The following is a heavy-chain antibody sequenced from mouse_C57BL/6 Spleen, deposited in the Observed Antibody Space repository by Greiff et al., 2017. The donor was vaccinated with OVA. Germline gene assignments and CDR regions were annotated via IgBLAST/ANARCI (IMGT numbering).Heavy chain of an antibody. J-gene: IGHJ1*03. CDR3: ARDPFYYYGSSHWYFDV. CDR1: GYSITSGYY. V-gene: IGHV3-6*01. Sequence: EVQVVESGPGLVKPSQSLSLTCSVTGYSITSGYYWNWLRQFPGNKLEWMGYISYDGSNNYNPSLKNRISITRDTSKNQFFLKLNSVTTEDTATYYCARDPFYYYGSSHWYFDVWGTGTTVTVSS. D-gene: IGHD1-1*01. CDR2: ISYDGSN.